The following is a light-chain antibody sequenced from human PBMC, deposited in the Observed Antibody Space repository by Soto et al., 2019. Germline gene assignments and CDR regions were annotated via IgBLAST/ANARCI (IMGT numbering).Light chain of an antibody. CDR1: SSDIGNYDF. J-gene: IGLJ2*01. V-gene: IGLV2-14*01. Sequence: QSVLTQPASVSGSPGQAITISCTGTSSDIGNYDFVSWYQQVPGTAPKAMIYGVSSRPSGGSNRFSGATKGNTASLTISGGQADDEADYYCSSYSTSTSIILFGRGTKLTVL. CDR3: SSYSTSTSIIL. CDR2: GVS.